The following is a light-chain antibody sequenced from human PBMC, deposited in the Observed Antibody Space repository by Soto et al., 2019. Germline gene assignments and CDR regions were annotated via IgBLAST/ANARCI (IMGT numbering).Light chain of an antibody. V-gene: IGKV1-5*01. CDR2: DAS. CDR3: QQYNSYSP. J-gene: IGKJ1*01. CDR1: QSISSW. Sequence: DIQMTQSPSTLSASVGERVTITFRASQSISSWLAWYQQKPGKAPKLLIYDASSLESGVPSRFSGSGSGTEFTLTISSLQPDDFATYYCQQYNSYSPFGQGTKVDIK.